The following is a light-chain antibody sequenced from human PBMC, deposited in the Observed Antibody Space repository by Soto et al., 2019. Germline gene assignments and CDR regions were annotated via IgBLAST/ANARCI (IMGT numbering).Light chain of an antibody. V-gene: IGKV3-20*01. J-gene: IGKJ4*01. CDR1: RSVNNF. CDR3: QQFSSYPLT. Sequence: EILFTQAPGTPSLSGGEIATPSLGATRSVNNFVAWYQQKPGQAPSLLISDASNRATGIPDRFSGGGSGTDFILTISRLEPEDFAVYYCQQFSSYPLTFGGGTKVDIK. CDR2: DAS.